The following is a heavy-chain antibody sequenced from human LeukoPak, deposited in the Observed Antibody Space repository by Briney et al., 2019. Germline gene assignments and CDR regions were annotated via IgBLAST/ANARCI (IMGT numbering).Heavy chain of an antibody. CDR3: ARRGGGNYPQYFEY. D-gene: IGHD1-7*01. CDR1: GFTFSSYA. V-gene: IGHV3-30*03. CDR2: ISYDGSNK. Sequence: GGSLGLSCAASGFTFSSYAMHWVRQAPGKGLEWVAFISYDGSNKYFADSVKGRFTISRDNPKNTLYLQMNSLRAEDAAVYYCARRGGGNYPQYFEYWGQGTLVTVSS. J-gene: IGHJ4*02.